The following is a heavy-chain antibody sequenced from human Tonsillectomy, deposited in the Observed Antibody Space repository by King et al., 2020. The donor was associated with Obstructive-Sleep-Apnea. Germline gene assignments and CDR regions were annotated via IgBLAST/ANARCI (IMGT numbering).Heavy chain of an antibody. V-gene: IGHV4-59*08. CDR3: ARQTWQLVASYYYYGMDV. Sequence: QLQESGPGLVKPSETLSLTCTVSGGSISSYYWSWIRQPPGKGLEWIGYIYYSGSTNYNPSLKSRVTISVDTSKNQFSLKLSSVTAADTAVYYCARQTWQLVASYYYYGMDVWGQGTTVTVSS. D-gene: IGHD5-12*01. CDR2: IYYSGST. J-gene: IGHJ6*02. CDR1: GGSISSYY.